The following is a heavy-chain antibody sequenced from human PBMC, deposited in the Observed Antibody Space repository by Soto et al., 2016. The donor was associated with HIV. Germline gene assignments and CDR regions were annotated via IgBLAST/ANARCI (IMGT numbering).Heavy chain of an antibody. CDR1: GMPFSGDY. CDR3: ARLLKRRPALRFLELVFMGGSDP. CDR2: VNQGGTS. D-gene: IGHD3-3*01. Sequence: QVRLEQWGTGLVKPSETLSLTCAVYGMPFSGDYWSWIRQAPGKGLEWIGEVNQGGTSSYNPSFKNRVSISLDTSKNQISLKVTSMTSADSGMYYCARLLKRRPALRFLELVFMGGSDPWGQGSLISVSS. J-gene: IGHJ5*02. V-gene: IGHV4-34*02.